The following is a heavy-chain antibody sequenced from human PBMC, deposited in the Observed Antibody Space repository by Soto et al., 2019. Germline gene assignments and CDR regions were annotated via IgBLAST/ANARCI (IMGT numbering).Heavy chain of an antibody. J-gene: IGHJ5*02. CDR3: ARDRRDWYDP. CDR2: IHNSGTT. CDR1: GGSISSGGYY. Sequence: QVQLQESGPGLVKTSQTLSLTCTVSGGSISSGGYYWRWIRQHPGKGLEYLGYIHNSGTTYYNPSLQSRVTISMDTSKNHFSLKLSSVTAADTAVYYCARDRRDWYDPWGQGTLVTVSS. V-gene: IGHV4-31*03.